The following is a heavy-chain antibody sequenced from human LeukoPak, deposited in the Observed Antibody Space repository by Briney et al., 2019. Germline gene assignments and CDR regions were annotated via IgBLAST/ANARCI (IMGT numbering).Heavy chain of an antibody. Sequence: SETLSLTCTVSGGSISSSSYYWGWIRQPPGKGLEWIGSIYYSGSTYYNPSLKSRVTISVDTSKNQFSLKLSSVTAADTAVYYCARHSLRDGYNYADAFDIWGQGTMVTVSS. V-gene: IGHV4-39*01. CDR2: IYYSGST. J-gene: IGHJ3*02. D-gene: IGHD5-24*01. CDR3: ARHSLRDGYNYADAFDI. CDR1: GGSISSSSYY.